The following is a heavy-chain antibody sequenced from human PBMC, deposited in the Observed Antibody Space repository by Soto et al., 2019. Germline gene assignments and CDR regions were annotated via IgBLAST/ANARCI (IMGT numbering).Heavy chain of an antibody. Sequence: GGSLRLSCAASGFTFSSYGMHWVRQAPGKGLEWVAVIWYDGSNKYYADSVKGRFTISRDNSKNTLYLQMNSLRAEDTSVYYCARDQGRGYNYGFDYWGQGTLVTVSS. CDR2: IWYDGSNK. CDR1: GFTFSSYG. J-gene: IGHJ4*02. V-gene: IGHV3-33*01. D-gene: IGHD5-18*01. CDR3: ARDQGRGYNYGFDY.